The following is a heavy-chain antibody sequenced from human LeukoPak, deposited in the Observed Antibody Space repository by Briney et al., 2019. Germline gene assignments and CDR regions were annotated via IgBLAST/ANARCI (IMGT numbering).Heavy chain of an antibody. CDR2: IKSKTDGETT. Sequence: PGGSLRLSCAASGFTFNDAWMSWVRQAPGKGLEWVGRIKSKTDGETTDYAAPVKGRFTISRDDSKKTLYLQMNSLKTEDTAVYFCTTPRSTWFFDSWGQGTLVTVSS. J-gene: IGHJ4*02. V-gene: IGHV3-15*01. D-gene: IGHD2-2*01. CDR3: TTPRSTWFFDS. CDR1: GFTFNDAW.